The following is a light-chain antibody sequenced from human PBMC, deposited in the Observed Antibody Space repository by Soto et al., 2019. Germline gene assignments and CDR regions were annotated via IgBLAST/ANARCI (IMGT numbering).Light chain of an antibody. CDR1: TSDVGGYNY. J-gene: IGLJ7*01. V-gene: IGLV2-14*01. Sequence: QSVLTQPASVSGSPGQSITISCTGSTSDVGGYNYVSWYQQHPGKAPKLLIYEVSHRPSGVSDRFSASKSGNTASLTISGIQGEDEGNYYCASYTSRATAVFGGGTQLTVL. CDR3: ASYTSRATAV. CDR2: EVS.